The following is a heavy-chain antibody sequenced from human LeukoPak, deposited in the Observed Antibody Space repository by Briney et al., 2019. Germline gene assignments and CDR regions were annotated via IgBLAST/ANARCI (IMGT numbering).Heavy chain of an antibody. J-gene: IGHJ3*02. CDR3: ARDYRYCGGDCPRSAFDI. V-gene: IGHV3-48*01. D-gene: IGHD2-21*02. Sequence: HPGGSLRLSCAASAFTFSSYSMNWVRQAPGKGLEWVSYISSSGSTIYYADSVKGRFTISRDNSKNTLYLQMNSLRAEDTAVYYCARDYRYCGGDCPRSAFDIWGQGTMVTVSS. CDR1: AFTFSSYS. CDR2: ISSSGSTI.